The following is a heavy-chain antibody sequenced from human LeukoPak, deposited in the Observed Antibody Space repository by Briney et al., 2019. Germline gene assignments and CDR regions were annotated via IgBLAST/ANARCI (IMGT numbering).Heavy chain of an antibody. CDR1: ADSISTYY. CDR3: ARDRGLYGEVLFDP. CDR2: IYGGRNT. J-gene: IGHJ5*02. Sequence: SETLSLTCSVPADSISTYYLSSIRQPAGKGLEWIRRIYGGRNTNYNPSLKSRLTLSMDTSKNQFSLKLRSVTAADTAVYYCARDRGLYGEVLFDPWGQGTLVTVPS. D-gene: IGHD3-10*01. V-gene: IGHV4-4*07.